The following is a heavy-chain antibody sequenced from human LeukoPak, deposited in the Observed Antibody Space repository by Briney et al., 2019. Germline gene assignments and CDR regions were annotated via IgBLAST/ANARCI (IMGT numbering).Heavy chain of an antibody. CDR1: GFTFSDYF. Sequence: GGSLRLSCAASGFTFSDYFMNWVRQAPGKGLEYVSSVSGSSRHIYYADSVKGRFTISRDNTKSSLYLQMNSLRVEDMAVYYCARGYCGGDCYGDWGQGTLVTVSS. D-gene: IGHD2-21*02. CDR2: VSGSSRHI. V-gene: IGHV3-21*01. CDR3: ARGYCGGDCYGD. J-gene: IGHJ1*01.